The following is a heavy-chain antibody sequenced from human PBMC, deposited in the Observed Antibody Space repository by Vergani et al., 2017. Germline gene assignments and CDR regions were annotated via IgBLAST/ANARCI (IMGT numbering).Heavy chain of an antibody. CDR2: IRYDGSNK. CDR3: AKIGSGSYDY. V-gene: IGHV3-30*02. D-gene: IGHD3-10*01. CDR1: GFTFSSYG. J-gene: IGHJ4*02. Sequence: QVQQVESGGGVVQPGGSLRLSCAASGFTFSSYGMHWVRQAPGKGLEWVAFIRYDGSNKYYADSVKGRFTISRDNSKNTLYLQMNSLRAEDTAVYYCAKIGSGSYDYWGQGTLVTVSS.